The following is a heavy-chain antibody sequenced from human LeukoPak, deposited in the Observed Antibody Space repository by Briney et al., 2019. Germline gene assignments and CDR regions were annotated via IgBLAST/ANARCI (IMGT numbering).Heavy chain of an antibody. CDR3: AGHHPRNTVDF. Sequence: SETLSLTCTVSGGSISSYYWSWIRQPPGKGLEWIGYISYSGSTNSNPSLKSRVTISLDTSKNQFSLKLSSVTAADTAVYYCAGHHPRNTVDFWGQGTLVTASS. CDR2: ISYSGST. J-gene: IGHJ4*02. V-gene: IGHV4-59*08. D-gene: IGHD2/OR15-2a*01. CDR1: GGSISSYY.